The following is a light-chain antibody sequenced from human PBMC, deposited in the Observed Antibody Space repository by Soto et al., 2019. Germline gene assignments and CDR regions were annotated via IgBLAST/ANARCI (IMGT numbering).Light chain of an antibody. CDR2: EVT. J-gene: IGLJ1*01. CDR3: NSYAGSRYV. V-gene: IGLV2-8*01. Sequence: QSVLTQPPSASGSPGQSVTISCTGTSSDVGGYNYVSWYQQHPGKAPKLMIYEVTKRPSGVPDRFSGSKSGNTASLTVSGLQAEDEADYYCNSYAGSRYVFGTGTKVTVL. CDR1: SSDVGGYNY.